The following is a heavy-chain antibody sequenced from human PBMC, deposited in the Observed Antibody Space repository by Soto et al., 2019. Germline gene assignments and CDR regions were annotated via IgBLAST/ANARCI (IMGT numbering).Heavy chain of an antibody. V-gene: IGHV3-23*01. J-gene: IGHJ5*02. CDR3: TKSWLFEKNWFDP. Sequence: GGSLRLSCAASGFSFTTYGMSWVRQAPGKGLEWVSDISSTGLYTYLADSVKGRFTISRDNSKDTLYLQMNSLRVDDTAVYFCTKSWLFEKNWFDPWGQGTLVTVSS. D-gene: IGHD3-22*01. CDR1: GFSFTTYG. CDR2: ISSTGLYT.